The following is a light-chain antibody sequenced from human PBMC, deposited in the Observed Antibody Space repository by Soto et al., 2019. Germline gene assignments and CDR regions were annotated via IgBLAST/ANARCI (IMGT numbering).Light chain of an antibody. CDR2: DAS. CDR3: QQYGRSPLT. Sequence: EIVLTQSPGTLSLSPGERATLSCRASQSVRSNYLAWYQQKPGQAPRFLIYDASTRATGLPDRFSGSGSGTDFTLTIRRLEPEDFAVYYCQQYGRSPLTFGGGNKVEIK. V-gene: IGKV3-20*01. CDR1: QSVRSNY. J-gene: IGKJ4*01.